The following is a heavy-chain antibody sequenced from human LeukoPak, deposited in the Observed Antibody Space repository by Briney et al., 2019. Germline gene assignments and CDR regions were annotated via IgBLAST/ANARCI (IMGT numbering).Heavy chain of an antibody. D-gene: IGHD6-13*01. CDR1: GDSISSYY. V-gene: IGHV4-59*12. Sequence: SETLSLTCTVSGDSISSYYWSWIRQPPGKGLEWIGYIYYSGTTNYNPSLKSQVTISVDKSKNQFSLKLSSVTAADTAVYYCARDGQRYSSSWYYFDYWGQGTLVTVSS. CDR3: ARDGQRYSSSWYYFDY. J-gene: IGHJ4*02. CDR2: IYYSGTT.